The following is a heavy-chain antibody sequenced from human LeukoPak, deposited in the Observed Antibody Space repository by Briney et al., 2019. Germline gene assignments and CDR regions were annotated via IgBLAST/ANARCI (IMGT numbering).Heavy chain of an antibody. J-gene: IGHJ6*02. D-gene: IGHD6-19*01. CDR3: AGDIAVAATGYYYYYGMDV. V-gene: IGHV1-69*13. CDR2: IIPIFGTA. CDR1: GGTFSSYA. Sequence: ASVKVSCKASGGTFSSYAISWVRQAPGQGLEWMGGIIPIFGTANYAQKFQGRVTIIADESTSTAYMELSSLRSEDTAVYYCAGDIAVAATGYYYYYGMDVWGQGTTVTVSS.